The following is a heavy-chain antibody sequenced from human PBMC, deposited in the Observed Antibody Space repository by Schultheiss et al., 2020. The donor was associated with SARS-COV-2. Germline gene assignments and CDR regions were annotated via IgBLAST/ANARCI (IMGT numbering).Heavy chain of an antibody. CDR2: INPNSGGT. J-gene: IGHJ6*02. Sequence: ASVKVSCKASGYTFTGYYMHWVRQAPGQGLEWMGRINPNSGGTNYAQKFQGRVTMTRDTSISTAYMELSRLRSEDTAVYYCTRGDYVDYDYYYGMDVWGQGTTVTVSS. V-gene: IGHV1-2*06. CDR1: GYTFTGYY. D-gene: IGHD4-17*01. CDR3: TRGDYVDYDYYYGMDV.